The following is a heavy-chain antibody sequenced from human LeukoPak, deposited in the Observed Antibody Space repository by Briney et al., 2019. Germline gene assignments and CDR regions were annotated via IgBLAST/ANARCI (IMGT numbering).Heavy chain of an antibody. CDR2: ISGRGGRT. Sequence: GGSLRLSCAPSGFTLSRYAMSWVRQAPEEGVGWVSAISGRGGRTFHTDSVKGRFTLSRHNSKNTLYAQMNRLRAEDKAEYYCARAGSHAGSLSPIKKNYYYYYYMDVWGKGTTVTISS. CDR3: ARAGSHAGSLSPIKKNYYYYYYMDV. D-gene: IGHD3-10*01. V-gene: IGHV3-23*01. J-gene: IGHJ6*03. CDR1: GFTLSRYA.